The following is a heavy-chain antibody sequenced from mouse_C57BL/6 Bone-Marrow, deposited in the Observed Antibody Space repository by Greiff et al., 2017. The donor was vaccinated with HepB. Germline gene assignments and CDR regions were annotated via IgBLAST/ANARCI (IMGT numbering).Heavy chain of an antibody. CDR3: ARKRELRRITDYAMDY. CDR1: GYTFTSYW. V-gene: IGHV1-53*01. CDR2: INPSNGGT. Sequence: QVQLKESGTELVKPGASVKLSCKASGYTFTSYWMHWVKQRPGQGLEWIGNINPSNGGTNYNEKFKSKATLTVDKSSSTAYMQLSSLTSEDSAVYYCARKRELRRITDYAMDYWGQGTSVTVSS. D-gene: IGHD1-1*01. J-gene: IGHJ4*01.